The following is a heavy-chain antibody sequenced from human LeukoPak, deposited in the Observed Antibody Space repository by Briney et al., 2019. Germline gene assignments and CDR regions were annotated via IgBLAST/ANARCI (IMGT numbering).Heavy chain of an antibody. CDR1: GFTFSGFA. Sequence: PGGSLRLSCAASGFTFSGFAMSWVRRTPGKGLEWVSGISGSGDNTLYADSVKGRFTISRDNSKNTLYLEMNSLRAEDTAVYYCARATYYYDSSGYYPFDYWGQGTLVTVSS. D-gene: IGHD3-22*01. V-gene: IGHV3-23*01. CDR2: ISGSGDNT. J-gene: IGHJ4*02. CDR3: ARATYYYDSSGYYPFDY.